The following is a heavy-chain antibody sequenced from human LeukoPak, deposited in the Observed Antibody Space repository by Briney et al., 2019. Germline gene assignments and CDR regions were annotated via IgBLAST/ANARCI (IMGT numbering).Heavy chain of an antibody. CDR3: ARTRGYWPADFYF. Sequence: PSETLSLTCTVSGGSISTYYWNWIGQPPGRGLEWLGYIEYSGSTNYNPSLKSRLTMSVDSSKNHFSLRLRSVTAADTAVYYCARTRGYWPADFYFWGQGALVIVSS. CDR1: GGSISTYY. J-gene: IGHJ4*02. V-gene: IGHV4-59*01. CDR2: IEYSGST. D-gene: IGHD5-12*01.